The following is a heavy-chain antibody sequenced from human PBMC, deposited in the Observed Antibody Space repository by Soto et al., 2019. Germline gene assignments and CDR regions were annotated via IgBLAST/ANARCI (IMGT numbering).Heavy chain of an antibody. J-gene: IGHJ4*02. D-gene: IGHD7-27*01. V-gene: IGHV1-69*06. CDR2: LIPLFGTT. Sequence: QVQLVQSGAEVRKPGSSVKVSCEASGGTFSGHAISWVRQAPGQGPEWMGGLIPLFGTTQHAQRFQGRITITADKSTPTAYMELTSLRFEDTALYYCARGPNWGYRFDAWGQGTLVTVSS. CDR3: ARGPNWGYRFDA. CDR1: GGTFSGHA.